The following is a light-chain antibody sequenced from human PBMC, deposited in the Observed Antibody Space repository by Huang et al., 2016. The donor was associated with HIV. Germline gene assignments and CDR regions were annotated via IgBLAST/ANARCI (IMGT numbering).Light chain of an antibody. CDR3: QQANSFPLT. CDR2: TAS. V-gene: IGKV1-12*01. Sequence: DIQMTQSPSTVSASVGDTVTITCRASQRISTWLAWYQQRPGKAPKLLIYTASLLQTGVSSRLSGSGSETDFTLTISSLQPEDFATYYCQQANSFPLTFGGGTKVEIK. CDR1: QRISTW. J-gene: IGKJ4*01.